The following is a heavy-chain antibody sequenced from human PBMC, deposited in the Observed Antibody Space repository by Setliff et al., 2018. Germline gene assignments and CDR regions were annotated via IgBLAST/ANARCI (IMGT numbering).Heavy chain of an antibody. D-gene: IGHD4-17*01. J-gene: IGHJ6*02. V-gene: IGHV4-30-4*08. CDR1: GFTFSDYY. CDR3: ARDRAYGDGYYYYGMDV. Sequence: SETLSLSCAASGFTFSDYYMSWIRQPPGKGLEWIGYIYYSGSTYYNPSLKSRVTISADTSKNQFSLKLSSVTAADTAVYYCARDRAYGDGYYYYGMDVWGQGTTVTVSS. CDR2: IYYSGST.